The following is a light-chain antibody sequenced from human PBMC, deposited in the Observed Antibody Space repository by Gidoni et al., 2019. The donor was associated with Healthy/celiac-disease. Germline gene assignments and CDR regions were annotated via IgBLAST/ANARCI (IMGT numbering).Light chain of an antibody. CDR1: KLGDKY. Sequence: SDDLTQPPPGAVSPGQTASITSAGDKLGDKYACWYQQKPGQSPVLVIYQDSKRPSGIPERFSGSNSGNTATLTISGTQAMDEADYYCQAWDSSTSYVFGTGTKVTVL. CDR3: QAWDSSTSYV. V-gene: IGLV3-1*01. J-gene: IGLJ1*01. CDR2: QDS.